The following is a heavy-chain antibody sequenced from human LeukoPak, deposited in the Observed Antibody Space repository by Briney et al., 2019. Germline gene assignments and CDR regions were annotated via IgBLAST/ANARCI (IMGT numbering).Heavy chain of an antibody. J-gene: IGHJ4*02. V-gene: IGHV1-46*01. D-gene: IGHD5-18*01. Sequence: ASVKVSCKASGYTFTSYGISWVRQAPGQGLEWMGIINPSGGSTSYAQKFQGRVTMTRDTSTSTVYMELSSLRSEDTAVYYCARAWDDTAMVSRSNTNYFDYWGQGTLVTVSS. CDR2: INPSGGST. CDR3: ARAWDDTAMVSRSNTNYFDY. CDR1: GYTFTSYG.